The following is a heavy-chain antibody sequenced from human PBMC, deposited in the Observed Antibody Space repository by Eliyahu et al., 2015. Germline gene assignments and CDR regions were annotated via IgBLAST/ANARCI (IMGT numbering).Heavy chain of an antibody. D-gene: IGHD3-22*01. V-gene: IGHV3-9*01. CDR3: IIVKAAYDSSGYFTL. CDR1: GFAFEDYA. CDR2: ITWDSYKI. Sequence: EMQLVESGGGLVQPGRSLRLSCAASGFAFEDYAMHWVRQAPGKGLEWVSGITWDSYKIDYADSMKGRVTISRDNAKNSLYLEMNSLRPEDTALYYCIIVKAAYDSSGYFTLWGQGTLVTVSS. J-gene: IGHJ4*02.